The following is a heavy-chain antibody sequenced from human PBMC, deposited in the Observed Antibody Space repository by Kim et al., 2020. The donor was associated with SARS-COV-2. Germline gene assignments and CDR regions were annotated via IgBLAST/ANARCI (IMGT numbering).Heavy chain of an antibody. CDR3: ARERGRTAVPYYYYGMDV. J-gene: IGHJ6*02. V-gene: IGHV4-31*02. Sequence: RGRVSISIDTSKNQFSLKLTSVTAADTAVYYCARERGRTAVPYYYYGMDVWGQGTTVTVSS. D-gene: IGHD4-4*01.